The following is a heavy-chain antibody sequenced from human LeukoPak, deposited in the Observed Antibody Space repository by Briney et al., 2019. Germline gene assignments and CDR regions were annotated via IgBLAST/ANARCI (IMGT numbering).Heavy chain of an antibody. D-gene: IGHD3-10*01. CDR1: GFTVSSSY. CDR2: IYSGGTT. V-gene: IGHV3-53*01. J-gene: IGHJ3*02. Sequence: GGSLRLSCAASGFTVSSSYMSWVRQAPGKGLEWVSLIYSGGTTHFADSVRGRFTISRDNSKNTLYLQMNSLRDEDTAVYYCAREGYGSHALDIWGQGTMVTVSS. CDR3: AREGYGSHALDI.